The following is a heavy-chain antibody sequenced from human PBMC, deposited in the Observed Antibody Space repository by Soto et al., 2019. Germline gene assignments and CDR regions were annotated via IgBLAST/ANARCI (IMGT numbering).Heavy chain of an antibody. V-gene: IGHV1-8*01. J-gene: IGHJ6*02. CDR3: AIGPSPWYYGMDV. Sequence: QGQLVQSGAEVKKPGASVKVSCKASGYTFTSFDINWVRQATGRGLEWMGWMNPNGGNTGYAQKFQGRVTMTSDTSESTAYMELSSLRSDDTAVYYCAIGPSPWYYGMDVWGQGTTVTVSS. CDR2: MNPNGGNT. CDR1: GYTFTSFD.